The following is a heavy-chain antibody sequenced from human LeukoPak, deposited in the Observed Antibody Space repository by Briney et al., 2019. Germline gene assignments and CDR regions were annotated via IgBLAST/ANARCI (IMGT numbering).Heavy chain of an antibody. Sequence: PSETLSLTCTVSGGSISSGGYYWSWIRQHPGKGLEWIGYIYYSGSTYYNPSLKSRVTISVDTSKNQFSLKLSSVTAADTAVYYCARCGLDQLLLWFDTWGQGTLVTVSS. J-gene: IGHJ5*02. V-gene: IGHV4-31*03. CDR1: GGSISSGGYY. CDR3: ARCGLDQLLLWFDT. CDR2: IYYSGST. D-gene: IGHD2-2*01.